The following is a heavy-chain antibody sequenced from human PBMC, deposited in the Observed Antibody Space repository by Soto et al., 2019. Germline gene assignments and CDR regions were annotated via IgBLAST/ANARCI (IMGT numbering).Heavy chain of an antibody. D-gene: IGHD6-19*01. V-gene: IGHV5-51*01. Sequence: GESLRISCKGSGYSFTSYWIGWVRQMPGKGLEGMGIIYPGASDTRYSPSFQGQVTISADKSISTAYLQWSSLKASDTAMYYCARHAQPIYRIAVAGTQAPWFDPWGHGTLVTVSS. CDR3: ARHAQPIYRIAVAGTQAPWFDP. CDR2: IYPGASDT. J-gene: IGHJ5*02. CDR1: GYSFTSYW.